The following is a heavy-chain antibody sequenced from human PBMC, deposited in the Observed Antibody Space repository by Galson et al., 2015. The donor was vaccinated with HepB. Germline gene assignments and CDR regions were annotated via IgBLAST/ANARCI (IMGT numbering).Heavy chain of an antibody. J-gene: IGHJ5*02. CDR3: ARNSGLYGDYFWFDP. D-gene: IGHD4-17*01. CDR1: GYSFTSYW. V-gene: IGHV5-51*03. Sequence: QSGAEVKKPGESLKISCKGSGYSFTSYWIGWVRQMPGKGLEWMGIIYPGDSDTRYSPSFQSQVTISADKSISTAYLQWSSLKASDTAMYYCARNSGLYGDYFWFDPWGQGTLVTVSS. CDR2: IYPGDSDT.